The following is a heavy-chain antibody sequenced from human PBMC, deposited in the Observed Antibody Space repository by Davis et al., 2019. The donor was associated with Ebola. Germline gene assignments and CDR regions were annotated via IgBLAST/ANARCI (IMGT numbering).Heavy chain of an antibody. J-gene: IGHJ4*02. CDR2: IIPLFGTA. Sequence: SVKVSCKASGGTFSSSAISWVRQAPGQGLEWMGGIIPLFGTAHSVQNFQGRLTITADESTSTVYMELSRLRSEDTAIYYCARVSSTGWFYFEYGGQGTAVTVSS. V-gene: IGHV1-69*13. CDR3: ARVSSTGWFYFEY. D-gene: IGHD6-19*01. CDR1: GGTFSSSA.